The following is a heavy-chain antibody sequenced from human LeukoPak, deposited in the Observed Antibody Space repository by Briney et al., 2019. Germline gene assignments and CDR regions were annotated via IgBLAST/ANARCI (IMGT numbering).Heavy chain of an antibody. CDR3: ARVWFGELSYWFDP. J-gene: IGHJ5*02. CDR2: INPNSGGT. V-gene: IGHV1-2*02. Sequence: ASVKVSCKASGYTFTGYYTHWVRQAPGQGLEWMGWINPNSGGTNYAQKFQGRVTMTRDTSISTAYMELSRLRSDDTAVYYCARVWFGELSYWFDPWGQETLVTVSS. CDR1: GYTFTGYY. D-gene: IGHD3-10*01.